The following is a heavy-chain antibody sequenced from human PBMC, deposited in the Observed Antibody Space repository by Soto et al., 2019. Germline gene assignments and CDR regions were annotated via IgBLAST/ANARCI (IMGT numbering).Heavy chain of an antibody. V-gene: IGHV1-69*12. CDR3: ARAWYSSGWRTIDY. D-gene: IGHD6-19*01. Sequence: QVQLVQSGAEVKKPGSSVKVSCKASGGTFSSYAISWVRQAPGQGLEWMGGIIPIFGTANYAQKFQGRVTITADESTSTADMELSSLRSEDTAVYYCARAWYSSGWRTIDYWGQGTLVTVSS. J-gene: IGHJ4*02. CDR2: IIPIFGTA. CDR1: GGTFSSYA.